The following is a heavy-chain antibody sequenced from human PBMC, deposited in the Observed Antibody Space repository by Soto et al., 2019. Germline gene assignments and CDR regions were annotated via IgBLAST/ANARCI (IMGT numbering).Heavy chain of an antibody. V-gene: IGHV4-34*01. CDR1: GGSFSGYY. D-gene: IGHD2-15*01. J-gene: IGHJ1*01. CDR3: AREGYCSGGSCYQH. Sequence: QVQLQQWGAGLLKPSETLSLTCAVYGGSFSGYYWSWIRQPPGKGREWIGEINHSGSTNYNPSLKSRVDISVDPSKIQFSLKLSSVTAADTAVYYCAREGYCSGGSCYQHWGRGTLVTVSS. CDR2: INHSGST.